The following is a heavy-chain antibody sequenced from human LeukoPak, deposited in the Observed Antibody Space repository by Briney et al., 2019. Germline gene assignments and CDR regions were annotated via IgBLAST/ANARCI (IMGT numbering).Heavy chain of an antibody. J-gene: IGHJ3*02. D-gene: IGHD4-23*01. V-gene: IGHV4-61*01. Sequence: RASQTLSLTCTVSGGSISTGSYYWSWIRQPPGKGLEWIGYIHYSGSTNYNPSLKSRVTISADTSKNQFSLKLSSMTAADTAVYYCARGNGGNSAGAFDIWGQGTMVTVSS. CDR3: ARGNGGNSAGAFDI. CDR2: IHYSGST. CDR1: GGSISTGSYY.